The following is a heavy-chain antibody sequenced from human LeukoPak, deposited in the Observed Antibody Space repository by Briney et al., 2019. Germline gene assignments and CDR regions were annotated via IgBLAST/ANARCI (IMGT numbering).Heavy chain of an antibody. CDR2: IFYSGST. CDR3: AKSNGYGLIDI. Sequence: SETLSLACTVSGYSISSGYYWGWVRQPPGKALEWIGNIFYSGSTYYSPSLKSRVTISLDTSRNQFSLKLNSVTAADTAVYYCAKSNGYGLIDIWGQGTMVTVSS. D-gene: IGHD3-22*01. CDR1: GYSISSGYY. V-gene: IGHV4-38-2*02. J-gene: IGHJ3*02.